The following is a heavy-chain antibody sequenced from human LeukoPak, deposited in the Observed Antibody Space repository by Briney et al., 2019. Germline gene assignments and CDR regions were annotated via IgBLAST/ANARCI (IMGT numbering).Heavy chain of an antibody. J-gene: IGHJ6*03. V-gene: IGHV1-2*04. CDR3: AREEVGSPDYYMDV. CDR1: GYTFTGYY. D-gene: IGHD1-26*01. Sequence: ASVKVSCKASGYTFTGYYMHWVRQAPGQGLEWMGWINPNSGGTNYAQKFQGWVTMTRDTSISIAYMELSRLRSDDTAVYYCAREEVGSPDYYMDVWGKGTTVTVSS. CDR2: INPNSGGT.